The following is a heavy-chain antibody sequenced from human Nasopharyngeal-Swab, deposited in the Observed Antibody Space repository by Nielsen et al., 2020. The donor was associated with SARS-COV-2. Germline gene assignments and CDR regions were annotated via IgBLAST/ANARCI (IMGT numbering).Heavy chain of an antibody. CDR2: ISSNGGST. D-gene: IGHD2-15*01. V-gene: IGHV3-64*04. J-gene: IGHJ5*02. CDR3: AKVVVWQDWFDP. CDR1: GFTFSSYA. Sequence: GGSLRLSCSASGFTFSSYAMHWVRQAPGKGLEYVSAISSNGGSTYYADSVKGRFTISRDNSKNTLYLQMNSLRAEDTAVYYCAKVVVWQDWFDPWGQGTLVTVSS.